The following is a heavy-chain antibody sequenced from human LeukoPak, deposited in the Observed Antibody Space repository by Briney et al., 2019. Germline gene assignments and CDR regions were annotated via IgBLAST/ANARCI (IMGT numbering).Heavy chain of an antibody. CDR3: VRDGRFDSACFDS. CDR1: GASFSGYY. V-gene: IGHV4-34*01. Sequence: SETLSLTCAVYGASFSGYYWSWIRQSPGKGLEWIGAFYSSGSTSSHSSLKSRVTISVDTSRTQLSLKLDSVTDTDTAVYYCVRDGRFDSACFDSWGPGILVTVSS. CDR2: FYSSGST. J-gene: IGHJ4*02. D-gene: IGHD6-19*01.